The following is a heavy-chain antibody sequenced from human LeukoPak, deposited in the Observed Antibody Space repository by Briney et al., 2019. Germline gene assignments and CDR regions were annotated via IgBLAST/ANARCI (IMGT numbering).Heavy chain of an antibody. J-gene: IGHJ4*02. CDR3: ARGRWLQLWGDY. CDR2: INPNTGDT. D-gene: IGHD5-18*01. Sequence: GASVKVSCKASGYTFTDYYIHWVRQAPGQGPEWMGWINPNTGDTKYAQKFQDRVTLTQDTSLSTAYMELSRLESDDTAVFYCARGRWLQLWGDYWGQGTPLTVSS. V-gene: IGHV1-2*02. CDR1: GYTFTDYY.